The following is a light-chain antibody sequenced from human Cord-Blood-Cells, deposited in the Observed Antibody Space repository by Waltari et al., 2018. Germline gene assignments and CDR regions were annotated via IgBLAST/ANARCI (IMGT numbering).Light chain of an antibody. CDR3: QSYDSSLSGSV. CDR1: SSNIGAGYD. CDR2: GHS. Sequence: QSVLTQPPSVSGAPGQRVTISCTGSSSNIGAGYDVHWYQQLPGTAPTLLIYGHSNRPSGVPYRFAGAKSGTSASLAITGLQAEDEADYYCQSYDSSLSGSVFGGGTKLTVL. V-gene: IGLV1-40*01. J-gene: IGLJ3*02.